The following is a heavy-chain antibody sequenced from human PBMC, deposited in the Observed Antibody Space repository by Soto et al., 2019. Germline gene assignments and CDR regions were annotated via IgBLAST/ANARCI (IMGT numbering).Heavy chain of an antibody. CDR1: GYTFTSYD. J-gene: IGHJ4*02. Sequence: VSVKVSCKASGYTFTSYDINWVRQATGQGLEWMGWMNPNSGNTGYAQKFQGRVTMTRNTSISTAYMELSSLRSEDTAVYYCARGLDYDFWSGYYRAYDYRGQGTLVTVSS. CDR2: MNPNSGNT. V-gene: IGHV1-8*01. D-gene: IGHD3-3*01. CDR3: ARGLDYDFWSGYYRAYDY.